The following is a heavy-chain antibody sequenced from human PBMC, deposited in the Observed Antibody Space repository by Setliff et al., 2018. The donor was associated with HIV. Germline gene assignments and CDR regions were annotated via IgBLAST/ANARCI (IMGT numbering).Heavy chain of an antibody. Sequence: ASVKVSCKASGHTFTNVDIHWLRRATGQGLEWMGWLHTGDGRTSYSVKLQGRVTFTRDTSASTAYMELSSLGSEDTAVYYCVRRAAAAEVFDYWGQGTLVTVSS. CDR1: GHTFTNVD. CDR2: LHTGDGRT. J-gene: IGHJ4*02. D-gene: IGHD2-2*01. CDR3: VRRAAAAEVFDY. V-gene: IGHV1-3*04.